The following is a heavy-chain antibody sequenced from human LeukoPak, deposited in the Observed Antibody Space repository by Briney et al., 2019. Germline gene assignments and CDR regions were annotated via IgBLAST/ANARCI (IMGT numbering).Heavy chain of an antibody. CDR2: IKQDGSEK. CDR1: GFTFSSYW. J-gene: IGHJ3*02. CDR3: ARPMICSSTSCYGGAFDI. Sequence: GGSLRLSCAASGFTFSSYWMSWVRQAPGKGLECVANIKQDGSEKYYVDSVKGRFTISRDNAKNSLYLQMNSLRAEDTAVYYCARPMICSSTSCYGGAFDIWGQGTMVTVSS. D-gene: IGHD2-2*01. V-gene: IGHV3-7*03.